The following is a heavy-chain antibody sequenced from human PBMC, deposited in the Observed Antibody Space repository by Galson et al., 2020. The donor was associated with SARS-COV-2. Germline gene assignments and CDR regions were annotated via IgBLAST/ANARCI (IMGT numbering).Heavy chain of an antibody. J-gene: IGHJ3*02. Sequence: SETLSLTCDVSGTSISSGSYSWNWIRPPPGKGLEWIGYISHSGGTYYNPSLKSRVTISGDRSKNQFSLRLSSVTAADTAVYYCARLHYGEYAPEAFDIWGPGTRVTVAS. CDR3: ARLHYGEYAPEAFDI. CDR1: GTSISSGSYS. D-gene: IGHD4-17*01. V-gene: IGHV4-30-2*01. CDR2: ISHSGGT.